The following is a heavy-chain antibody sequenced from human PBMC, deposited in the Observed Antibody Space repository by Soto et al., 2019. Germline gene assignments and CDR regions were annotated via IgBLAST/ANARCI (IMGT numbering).Heavy chain of an antibody. J-gene: IGHJ4*02. CDR1: GGSFSGYY. V-gene: IGHV4-34*01. CDR2: INHSGST. Sequence: SETLSLTCAVYGGSFSGYYWSWIRQPPGKGLEWIGEINHSGSTNYNPSLKSRVTISVDTSKNQFSLKLGSVTAADTAVYYCAGGYLRYYFDYWGQGTLVTVSS. D-gene: IGHD3-10*01. CDR3: AGGYLRYYFDY.